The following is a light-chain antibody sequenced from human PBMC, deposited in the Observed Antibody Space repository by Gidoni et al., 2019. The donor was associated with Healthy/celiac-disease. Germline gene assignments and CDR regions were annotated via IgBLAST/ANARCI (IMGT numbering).Light chain of an antibody. Sequence: EIVLTQSPATLSLSPGERATLSCRASQSVSSYLAWYQPKPGQAPRLLIYDSSNMSPSIPARFHGSESATAFTLTSRCLEPEACTIYNFHQRSNSPYTFGQGTKVDIK. CDR1: QSVSSY. CDR2: DSS. J-gene: IGKJ1*01. CDR3: HQRSNSPYT. V-gene: IGKV3-11*01.